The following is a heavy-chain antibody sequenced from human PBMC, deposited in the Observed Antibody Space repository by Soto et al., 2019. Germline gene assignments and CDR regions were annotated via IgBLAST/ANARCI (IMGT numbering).Heavy chain of an antibody. CDR2: ILNDGSNR. Sequence: QVQLVESGGGVVQPGRSLRLSCAASGFTFSNYGMHWVRQAPGKGLEWVAVILNDGSNRYHADSVKDRFTISRDNSKNTLYLQMNSLRAEDTAGYYCARDDEYSGNGMDVWGKGTTVTVSP. D-gene: IGHD3-10*01. J-gene: IGHJ6*04. CDR3: ARDDEYSGNGMDV. CDR1: GFTFSNYG. V-gene: IGHV3-33*01.